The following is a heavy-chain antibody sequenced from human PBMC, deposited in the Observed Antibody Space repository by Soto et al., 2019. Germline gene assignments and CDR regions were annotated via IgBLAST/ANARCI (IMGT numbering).Heavy chain of an antibody. Sequence: QVHLQQWGAGLLKPSGTLSLTCAVSGGSFSDAYWSWVRQSPGRGLEWIGEVFHAGNTNYNPSLKSRVTLSAATAKNQFSLRLTSVTAAASAVYYCARAPRELLAEGPLFLYYYYGLDVWGQGTTVVVSS. CDR3: ARAPRELLAEGPLFLYYYYGLDV. J-gene: IGHJ6*02. V-gene: IGHV4-34*02. D-gene: IGHD1-7*01. CDR2: VFHAGNT. CDR1: GGSFSDAY.